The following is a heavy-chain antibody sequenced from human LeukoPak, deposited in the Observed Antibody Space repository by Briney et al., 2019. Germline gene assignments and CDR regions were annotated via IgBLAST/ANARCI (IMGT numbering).Heavy chain of an antibody. V-gene: IGHV3-7*01. CDR2: IKEDGSDK. CDR3: ARDRGYFVFDH. Sequence: PGGSLRLSCAASGFTFSRFWMTWVRQAPGKGLEWVANIKEDGSDKYYVDSVKGRFTVSRDNAKNSLYLQMNSLRDEDTAVYYCARDRGYFVFDHWGQGTLVTVSS. CDR1: GFTFSRFW. J-gene: IGHJ4*02. D-gene: IGHD3-10*01.